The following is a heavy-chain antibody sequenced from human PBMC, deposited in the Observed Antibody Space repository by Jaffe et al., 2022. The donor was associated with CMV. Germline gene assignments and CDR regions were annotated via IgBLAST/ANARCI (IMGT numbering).Heavy chain of an antibody. J-gene: IGHJ6*03. D-gene: IGHD1-1*01. CDR1: GGSISSYY. CDR3: ARRAAQLERTHYYYYYMDV. V-gene: IGHV4-59*08. CDR2: IYYSGST. Sequence: QVQLQESGPGLVKPSETLSLTCTVSGGSISSYYWSWIRQPPGKGLEWIGYIYYSGSTNYNPSLKSRVTISVDTSKNQFSLKLSSVTAADTAVYYCARRAAQLERTHYYYYYMDVWGKGTTVTVSS.